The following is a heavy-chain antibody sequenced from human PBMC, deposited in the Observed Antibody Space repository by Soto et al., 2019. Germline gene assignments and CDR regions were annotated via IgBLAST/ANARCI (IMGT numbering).Heavy chain of an antibody. Sequence: SGPTLVNPTQTLTLTCTFSGFSLSTSGVGVGWIRQPPGKALEWLALIYWDDDKRYSPSLKSRLTITKDTSKNQVVLTMTNMDPVDTATYYCAHIGGGSCYECDAFDIWGQGTMVTVSS. V-gene: IGHV2-5*02. J-gene: IGHJ3*02. CDR2: IYWDDDK. D-gene: IGHD2-15*01. CDR1: GFSLSTSGVG. CDR3: AHIGGGSCYECDAFDI.